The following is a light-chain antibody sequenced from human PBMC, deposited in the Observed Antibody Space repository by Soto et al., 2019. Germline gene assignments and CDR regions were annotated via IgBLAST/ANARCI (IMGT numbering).Light chain of an antibody. CDR1: QSISSW. CDR2: DAS. Sequence: DIQMTQSNSTLSAAVGDRVTITCRASQSISSWLAWYQQKPGKAPKLLIYDASSLESGVPSRFSGSGSGTEFTLTISSLQPDDFATYYCQQYNSHGATFGQGTKVDIK. V-gene: IGKV1-5*01. CDR3: QQYNSHGAT. J-gene: IGKJ1*01.